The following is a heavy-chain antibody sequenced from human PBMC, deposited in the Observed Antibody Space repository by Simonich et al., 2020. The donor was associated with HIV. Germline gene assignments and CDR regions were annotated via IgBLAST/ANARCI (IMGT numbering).Heavy chain of an antibody. CDR2: IDDSGSP. Sequence: QVQLQQWGAGLLKPSETLSLTCAVYGGSSGGYYWSWIRQPPGKGLECIGDIDDSGSPNYSPSLKCRVTISLDTSKNQFSRKLSSVTAADTAVYYCARHSGYADAFDIWGQGTMITVSS. D-gene: IGHD5-12*01. V-gene: IGHV4-34*01. CDR1: GGSSGGYY. CDR3: ARHSGYADAFDI. J-gene: IGHJ3*02.